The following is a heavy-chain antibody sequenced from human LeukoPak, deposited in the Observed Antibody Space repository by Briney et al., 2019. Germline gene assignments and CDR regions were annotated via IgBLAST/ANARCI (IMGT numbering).Heavy chain of an antibody. CDR1: GGSISSSSYY. V-gene: IGHV3-23*01. J-gene: IGHJ4*02. Sequence: ETLSLTCTVSGGSISSSSYYWGWIRQPPGKGLEWVSAISGSGGSTYYADSVNGRFTISRDHSKNTLYLQMNSLRAEDTAVYYCAKGGGSSGWSSYYFDYWGQGTLVTVSS. CDR3: AKGGGSSGWSSYYFDY. D-gene: IGHD6-19*01. CDR2: ISGSGGST.